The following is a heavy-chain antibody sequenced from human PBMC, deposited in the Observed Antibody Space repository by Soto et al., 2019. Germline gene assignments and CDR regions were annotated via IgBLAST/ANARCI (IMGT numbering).Heavy chain of an antibody. CDR3: ARDRGEGNHYDSSGYPSGY. V-gene: IGHV1-46*01. Sequence: ASVKVSCKASGYTFTSYYMHWVRQAPGQGLEWMGIINPSGGSTSYAQKFQGRVTMTRDTSTSTAYMELSSLRSEDTAVYYCARDRGEGNHYDSSGYPSGYWGQGTLVTVSS. CDR1: GYTFTSYY. D-gene: IGHD3-22*01. CDR2: INPSGGST. J-gene: IGHJ4*02.